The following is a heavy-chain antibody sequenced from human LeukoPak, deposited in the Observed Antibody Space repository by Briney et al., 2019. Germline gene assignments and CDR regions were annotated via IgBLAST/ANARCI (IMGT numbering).Heavy chain of an antibody. CDR2: IYYSGST. Sequence: SETLSLTCTVSGGSISSGDYYWSWIRQPPGKGLEWLGYIYYSGSTYYNPSLESRVTISVDTSKNQFSLKLSSVTAADTAVYYCARTSMVRGASDAFDIWGQGTMVTVSS. D-gene: IGHD3-10*01. V-gene: IGHV4-30-4*01. J-gene: IGHJ3*02. CDR1: GGSISSGDYY. CDR3: ARTSMVRGASDAFDI.